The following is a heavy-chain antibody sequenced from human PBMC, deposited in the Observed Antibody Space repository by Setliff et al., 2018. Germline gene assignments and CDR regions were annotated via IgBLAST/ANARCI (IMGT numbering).Heavy chain of an antibody. CDR3: AAGFITFGGVIEY. J-gene: IGHJ4*02. D-gene: IGHD3-16*01. CDR1: GFNFSDYW. CDR2: LSGDAEVSRP. V-gene: IGHV3-74*01. Sequence: PGGSLRLSCAASGFNFSDYWMHWVRQVPGKGLVWVSRLSGDAEVSRPTYADSVKGRFTTSRDNAKNTLYLQMKRLTVEDTALYYCAAGFITFGGVIEYWGRGTLVTVSS.